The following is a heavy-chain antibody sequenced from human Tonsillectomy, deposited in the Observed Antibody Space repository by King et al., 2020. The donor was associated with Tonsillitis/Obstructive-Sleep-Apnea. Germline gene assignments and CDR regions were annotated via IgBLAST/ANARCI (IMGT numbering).Heavy chain of an antibody. CDR2: INHSGST. CDR1: GGSFSGYY. D-gene: IGHD3-16*01. J-gene: IGHJ4*02. V-gene: IGHV4-34*01. CDR3: ARGGGRDFDY. Sequence: VQLPQWGAGLLKPSETLSLTCAVYGGSFSGYYWSWIRQPPGRGLEWIGEINHSGSTNYNPSLKSRVTISVDTSKNQFSLNLTSVTAADTAVYYCARGGGRDFDYWGRGTLVTVSS.